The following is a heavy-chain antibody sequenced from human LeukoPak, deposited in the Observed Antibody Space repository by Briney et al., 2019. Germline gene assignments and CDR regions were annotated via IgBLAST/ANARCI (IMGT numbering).Heavy chain of an antibody. CDR1: GDSIRNSY. J-gene: IGHJ5*02. V-gene: IGHV4-4*07. D-gene: IGHD3-22*01. Sequence: SETLSLTCTVSGDSIRNSYWSWIRQPAGKGLEWIGRIYTSGSTNYNPSLKSRVTMSVDTSKNQFSLKLSSATAADTAVYYCARDRYYYDSSGYLFDPWGQGTLVTVSS. CDR2: IYTSGST. CDR3: ARDRYYYDSSGYLFDP.